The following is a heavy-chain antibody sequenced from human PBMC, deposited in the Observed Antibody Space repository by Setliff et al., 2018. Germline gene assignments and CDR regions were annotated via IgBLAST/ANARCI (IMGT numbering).Heavy chain of an antibody. D-gene: IGHD4-17*01. J-gene: IGHJ4*02. Sequence: ASVKVSCKVSGYTLTELSMHWVRQAPGKGLEWMGGFDPEDGETIYAQKFQGRVTMTEDTSTDTAYMELSSLRSEDTAVYYCATTHSDYGNYDYWGQGALVTVSS. V-gene: IGHV1-24*01. CDR2: FDPEDGET. CDR3: ATTHSDYGNYDY. CDR1: GYTLTELS.